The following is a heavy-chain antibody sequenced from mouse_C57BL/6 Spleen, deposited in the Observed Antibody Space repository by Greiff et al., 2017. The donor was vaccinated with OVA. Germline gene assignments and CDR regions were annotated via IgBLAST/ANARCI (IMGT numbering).Heavy chain of an antibody. CDR3: AREHYSNFLDY. V-gene: IGHV1-76*01. J-gene: IGHJ2*01. D-gene: IGHD2-5*01. Sequence: QVQLQQSGAELVRPGASVKLSCKASGYTFTDYYINWVKQRPGQGLEWIARIYPGSGNTYYNEKFKGKATLTAEKSSSTAYMQLSSLTSEDSAVYFCAREHYSNFLDYWGQGTTLTVSS. CDR2: IYPGSGNT. CDR1: GYTFTDYY.